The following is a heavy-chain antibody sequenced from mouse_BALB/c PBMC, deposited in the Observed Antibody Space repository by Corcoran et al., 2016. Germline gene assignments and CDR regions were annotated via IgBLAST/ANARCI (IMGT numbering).Heavy chain of an antibody. J-gene: IGHJ4*01. CDR1: GYTFTNYG. Sequence: QIQLVQSGPELKKPGETVKISCKASGYTFTNYGMNWVKQPPGKGLKWMGWINTYTGEPTYADDFKGRFAFSLETSARTAYLQINNLKNEDTATYFCARAPLEYYAMDYWGQGTSVTVSS. CDR2: INTYTGEP. CDR3: ARAPLEYYAMDY. V-gene: IGHV9-3-1*01.